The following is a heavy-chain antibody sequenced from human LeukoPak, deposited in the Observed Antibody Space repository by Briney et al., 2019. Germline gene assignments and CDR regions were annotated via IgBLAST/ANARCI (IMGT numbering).Heavy chain of an antibody. CDR3: ARGAYSSYDSGAHDSNGEFDY. CDR2: INHSGST. CDR1: GGSFSGYY. V-gene: IGHV4-34*01. Sequence: PSETLSLTCAVYGGSFSGYYWSWIRQPPGKGLEWIGEINHSGSTNYNPSLKSRVTISVDTSKNQFSLKLSSVTAADTAVYYCARGAYSSYDSGAHDSNGEFDYWGQGTLVTVSS. J-gene: IGHJ4*02. D-gene: IGHD5-12*01.